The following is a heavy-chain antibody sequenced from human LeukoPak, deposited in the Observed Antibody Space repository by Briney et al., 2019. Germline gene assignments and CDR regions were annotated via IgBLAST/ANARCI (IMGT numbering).Heavy chain of an antibody. Sequence: GESLKISCQGSGYSFTSYWIGWVRQMPGKGLEWMGIIYPGDSDTRYSPSFQGQVTISADKSISTAYLQWSSLKASDTAMYYCARQEYYYDSSGYYEYWGQGTLVTVSS. D-gene: IGHD3-22*01. CDR1: GYSFTSYW. CDR3: ARQEYYYDSSGYYEY. J-gene: IGHJ4*02. V-gene: IGHV5-51*01. CDR2: IYPGDSDT.